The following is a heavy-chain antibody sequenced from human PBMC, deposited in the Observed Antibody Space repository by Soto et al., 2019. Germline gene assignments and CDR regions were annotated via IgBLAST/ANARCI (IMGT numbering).Heavy chain of an antibody. CDR3: ARVGGFGATTIDY. Sequence: QVQLQESGPGLVKPSQTLSLTCTVSGGSISSGDYYWSWIRQPPGKGLEWIGYIYYSGSTYYNPSLKSRVTISVATSKNQFSLKLSSVTAADTAVYSCARVGGFGATTIDYWGQGTLVTVSS. D-gene: IGHD3-10*01. CDR2: IYYSGST. V-gene: IGHV4-30-4*01. CDR1: GGSISSGDYY. J-gene: IGHJ4*02.